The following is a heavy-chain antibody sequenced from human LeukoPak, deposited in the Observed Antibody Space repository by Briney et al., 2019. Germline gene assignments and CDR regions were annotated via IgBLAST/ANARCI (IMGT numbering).Heavy chain of an antibody. CDR3: ARDIFSGLAVAGTDAFDI. CDR1: GYTFTSYG. Sequence: GASVKVSCKASGYTFTSYGISWVRQAPGQGLEWMGWISAYNGNTNYAQKLQGRVTMTTDTSTSTAYMELRSLRSDDTAVYYCARDIFSGLAVAGTDAFDIWGQGTMVTVSS. V-gene: IGHV1-18*01. J-gene: IGHJ3*02. D-gene: IGHD6-19*01. CDR2: ISAYNGNT.